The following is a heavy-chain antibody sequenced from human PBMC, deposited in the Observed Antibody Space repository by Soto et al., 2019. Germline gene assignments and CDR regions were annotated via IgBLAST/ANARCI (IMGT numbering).Heavy chain of an antibody. CDR1: GYTFTSYG. D-gene: IGHD3-16*01. V-gene: IGHV1-18*01. J-gene: IGHJ6*02. Sequence: QVQLVQSGAEVKKPGASVKVSCKASGYTFTSYGISWVRQAPGQGLEWMGWISAYNGNTNYAQKLQGRVTMTTDTSTRTAYMELRSLRSDDTAVYYCARDGGFSEPDYYYGMDVWGQGTTVTVSS. CDR3: ARDGGFSEPDYYYGMDV. CDR2: ISAYNGNT.